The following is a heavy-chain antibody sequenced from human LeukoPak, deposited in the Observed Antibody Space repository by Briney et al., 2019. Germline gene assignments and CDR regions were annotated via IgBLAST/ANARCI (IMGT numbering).Heavy chain of an antibody. Sequence: PSETLSLTCTVSGGSISSYYWNWIRQPPGKGLEWIGYIYYSGNTNYNPSLRSRVTISVDKSKNHFSLNLTSVTAADTAVYYCASLLAAATYYFDYWGQGTLVTVSS. D-gene: IGHD6-13*01. J-gene: IGHJ4*02. CDR3: ASLLAAATYYFDY. V-gene: IGHV4-59*12. CDR2: IYYSGNT. CDR1: GGSISSYY.